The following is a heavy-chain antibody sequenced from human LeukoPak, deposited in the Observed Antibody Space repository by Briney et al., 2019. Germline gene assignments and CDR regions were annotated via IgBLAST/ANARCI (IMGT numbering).Heavy chain of an antibody. V-gene: IGHV3-23*01. CDR1: RFTFSSYA. D-gene: IGHD3-22*01. CDR2: ISGGGGST. J-gene: IGHJ4*02. Sequence: GGSLRLSCAASRFTFSSYAMSWVRQAPGKGLEWVSVISGGGGSTYYADSVKGRFTISRDNSKNTLYLQMNSLRAEDTAVYYCAKDLAYDSSGYYPPSFDYWGQGTPVTVSS. CDR3: AKDLAYDSSGYYPPSFDY.